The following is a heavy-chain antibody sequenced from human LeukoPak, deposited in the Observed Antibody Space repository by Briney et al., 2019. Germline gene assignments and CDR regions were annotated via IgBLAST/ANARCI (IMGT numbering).Heavy chain of an antibody. CDR1: CGSISSGGYS. J-gene: IGHJ4*02. CDR3: ARSRDYPAFDY. D-gene: IGHD2-2*01. Sequence: SQTLSLTCAVSCGSISSGGYSWSWIRQPPGKGLEWIGYIYHSGSTYYNPSLKSRVTIPVDRSKNQFSLKLSSVTAADTAVYYCARSRDYPAFDYWGQGTLVTVSS. V-gene: IGHV4-30-2*01. CDR2: IYHSGST.